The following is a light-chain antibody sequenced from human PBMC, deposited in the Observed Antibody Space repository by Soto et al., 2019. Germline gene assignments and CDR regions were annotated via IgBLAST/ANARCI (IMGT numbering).Light chain of an antibody. Sequence: TQSSETASFVIAAVAFKVTITCRASQDIITWLAWYQQKPGKAPNLLIYTASNLQSGVPSRFSGSVFGTHFALPVSSLQPEYFGTRYCQQTDSFPSTFGQGTRLEIK. V-gene: IGKV1-12*01. CDR1: QDIITW. CDR2: TAS. J-gene: IGKJ5*01. CDR3: QQTDSFPST.